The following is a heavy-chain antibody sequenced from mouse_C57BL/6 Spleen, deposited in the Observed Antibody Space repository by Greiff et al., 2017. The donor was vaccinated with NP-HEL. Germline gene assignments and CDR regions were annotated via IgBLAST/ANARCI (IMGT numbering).Heavy chain of an antibody. V-gene: IGHV1-19*01. Sequence: VQLKQSGPVLVKPGASVKMSCKASGYTFTDYYMNWVKQSHGKSLEWIGVINPYNGGTSYNQKFKGKATLTVDKSSSTAYMELNSLTSEDSAVYYCARGNYYGSDYWGQGTTLTVSS. CDR1: GYTFTDYY. D-gene: IGHD1-1*01. CDR2: INPYNGGT. J-gene: IGHJ2*01. CDR3: ARGNYYGSDY.